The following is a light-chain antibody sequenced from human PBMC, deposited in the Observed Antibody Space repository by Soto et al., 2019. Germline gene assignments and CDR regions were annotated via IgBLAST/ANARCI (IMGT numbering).Light chain of an antibody. CDR3: CSNAGYSTFVV. Sequence: QSALTQPASVSGSPGQSITISCTGTSSDVGRYNLVSWYQQHPGKAPKLMIFEDSKRPSGVSNRFSGSKSGNTASLTISGLQAEDEADYYCCSNAGYSTFVVFGGGTKVTVL. CDR1: SSDVGRYNL. J-gene: IGLJ2*01. V-gene: IGLV2-23*02. CDR2: EDS.